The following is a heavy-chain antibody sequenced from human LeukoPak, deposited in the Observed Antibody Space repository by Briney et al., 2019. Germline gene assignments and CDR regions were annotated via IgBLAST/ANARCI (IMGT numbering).Heavy chain of an antibody. CDR2: ISGSGGNR. V-gene: IGHV3-23*01. CDR3: TLSADLPTAGGMYFDY. J-gene: IGHJ4*02. D-gene: IGHD2-21*02. Sequence: GGSLRLSCAASGFTFSSYAMSWVCQAPGKGLEWVSSISGSGGNRYYADSVKGRFTISRDNSKNTLYLQMNSLRAEDTAVYYCTLSADLPTAGGMYFDYWGQGTLVTVSS. CDR1: GFTFSSYA.